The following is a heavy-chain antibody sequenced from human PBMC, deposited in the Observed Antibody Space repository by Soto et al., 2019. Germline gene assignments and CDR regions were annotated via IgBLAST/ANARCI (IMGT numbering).Heavy chain of an antibody. CDR1: GFTFSSYS. V-gene: IGHV3-21*01. CDR2: ISSTSSYI. CDR3: ARDPSYFDF. J-gene: IGHJ4*02. Sequence: GGSLRLSCAASGFTFSSYSMNWVRQAPGKGLEWVSSISSTSSYIYCADSVRGRFTISRDNAKNSLYLQLNSLRAEDTAVYYCARDPSYFDFWGQGTLVTVSS.